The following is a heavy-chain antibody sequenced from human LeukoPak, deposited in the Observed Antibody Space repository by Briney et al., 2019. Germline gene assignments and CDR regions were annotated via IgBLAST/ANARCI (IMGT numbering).Heavy chain of an antibody. CDR2: ILYDGSNK. Sequence: PGGSMRLSCAPSGLTFSSYGMHWVRQAPGKGLEWVAVILYDGSNKYYADSVKGRFTISRDNYKNTLYLQMNSLRAEDTAVYYCAKDKVGVGAYWGQGTLVSVSS. D-gene: IGHD1-26*01. V-gene: IGHV3-30*18. CDR1: GLTFSSYG. J-gene: IGHJ4*02. CDR3: AKDKVGVGAY.